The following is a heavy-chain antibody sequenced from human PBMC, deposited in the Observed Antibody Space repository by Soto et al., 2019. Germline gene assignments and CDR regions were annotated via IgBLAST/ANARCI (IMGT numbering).Heavy chain of an antibody. V-gene: IGHV3-33*01. CDR2: IWYDGSNK. CDR1: GFTFSSYG. D-gene: IGHD3-9*01. Sequence: GGSLRLSCAASGFTFSSYGMHWVRQAPGKGLEWVAVIWYDGSNKYYADSVKGRFTISRDNSKNTLYLQMNSLRAEDTAVYYCARENYDILTGYYNVEDWFDPWGQGTVVTVSS. J-gene: IGHJ5*02. CDR3: ARENYDILTGYYNVEDWFDP.